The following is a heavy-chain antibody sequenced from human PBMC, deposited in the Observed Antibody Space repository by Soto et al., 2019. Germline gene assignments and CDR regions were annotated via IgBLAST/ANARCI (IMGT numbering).Heavy chain of an antibody. Sequence: QVQMVQSGAELRQPGSSVRVSCKTSGGTLSKFGIAWFRQAPGQRPEWMGNILPIFDEPKYAFTLKNRQNIVADKSNVVVYMELGSLSSEDMAIYYCAKDRHYNLRGYIRHHDASDVWGQGT. CDR2: ILPIFDEP. J-gene: IGHJ3*01. V-gene: IGHV1-69*06. D-gene: IGHD5-12*01. CDR1: GGTLSKFG. CDR3: AKDRHYNLRGYIRHHDASDV.